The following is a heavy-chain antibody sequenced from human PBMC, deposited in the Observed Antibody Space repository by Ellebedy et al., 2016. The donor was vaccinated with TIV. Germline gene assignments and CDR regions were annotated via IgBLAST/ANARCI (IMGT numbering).Heavy chain of an antibody. J-gene: IGHJ4*02. CDR3: AKGRGGGSDSSAHRYYFDY. V-gene: IGHV3-23*01. Sequence: GESLKISCAASGFTFSSYAMSWVRQAPGKGLEWVSTSSNTGGRTYYADSVEGRFTISRDNSKKTLYLQMNSLRAEDTAVYYCAKGRGGGSDSSAHRYYFDYWGLGTLVTVSS. D-gene: IGHD3-22*01. CDR1: GFTFSSYA. CDR2: SSNTGGRT.